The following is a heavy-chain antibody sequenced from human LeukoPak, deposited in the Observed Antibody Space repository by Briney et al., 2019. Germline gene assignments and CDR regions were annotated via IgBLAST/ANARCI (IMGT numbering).Heavy chain of an antibody. CDR3: ARGLLGGFDP. CDR2: IYYSGST. V-gene: IGHV4-59*11. CDR1: GGSISSHY. J-gene: IGHJ5*02. Sequence: SETLSLTCTVSGGSISSHYWSWIRQPPGKGLEWIGYIYYSGSTNYNPSLKSRVTISVDTSKNQFSLKLSSVTAADTAVYYCARGLLGGFDPWGQGTLVTVSS. D-gene: IGHD3-16*01.